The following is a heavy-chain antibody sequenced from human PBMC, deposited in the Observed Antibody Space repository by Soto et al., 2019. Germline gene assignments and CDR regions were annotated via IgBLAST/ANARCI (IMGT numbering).Heavy chain of an antibody. J-gene: IGHJ5*02. CDR1: GGSISSSSFH. CDR2: IYYSGST. D-gene: IGHD6-13*01. CDR3: ARRERAAGTDWWVDP. V-gene: IGHV4-39*01. Sequence: QLQLQESGPGLVTPSETLSLTCTVSGGSISSSSFHWGWIRQPPGKGLEWIGSIYYSGSTYYSPSPKSRVTISVDTSKNQFPLKLSSVTAADTAVYYCARRERAAGTDWWVDPWGQGTLVTVSS.